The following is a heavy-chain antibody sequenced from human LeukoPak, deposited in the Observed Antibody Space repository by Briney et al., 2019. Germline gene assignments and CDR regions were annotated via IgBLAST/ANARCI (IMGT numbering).Heavy chain of an antibody. Sequence: GGSLRLSCAASGFTFSDYYMSWIRQAPGKGLGWVSYISSSGSTTYYADSVKGRFTISRDNAKNSLYLQMNSLRAEDTAVYYCASFHRGSGSSHWDDWGQGTLVTVSS. V-gene: IGHV3-11*01. D-gene: IGHD1-26*01. J-gene: IGHJ4*02. CDR3: ASFHRGSGSSHWDD. CDR2: ISSSGSTT. CDR1: GFTFSDYY.